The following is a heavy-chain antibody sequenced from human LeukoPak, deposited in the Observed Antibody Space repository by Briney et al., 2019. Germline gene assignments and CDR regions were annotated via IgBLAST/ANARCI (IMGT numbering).Heavy chain of an antibody. CDR3: ARDRGNYYDSSGLNGVFDY. CDR2: IYYSGST. J-gene: IGHJ4*02. V-gene: IGHV4-59*01. Sequence: SETLSLTCTVSGGSISSYYWSWIRQPPGKGLEWIGYIYYSGSTNYNPSLKSRVTISVDTSRNQFSLKLSSVTAADTAVYYCARDRGNYYDSSGLNGVFDYWGQGTLVTVSS. D-gene: IGHD3-22*01. CDR1: GGSISSYY.